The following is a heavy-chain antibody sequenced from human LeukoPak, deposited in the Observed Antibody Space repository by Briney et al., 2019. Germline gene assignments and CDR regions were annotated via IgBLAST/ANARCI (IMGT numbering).Heavy chain of an antibody. D-gene: IGHD6-13*01. V-gene: IGHV3-7*02. CDR1: GFTFSSYW. J-gene: IGHJ6*02. Sequence: GGSLRLSCAVSGFTFSSYWMSWVRQAPGKGLEWVANIKQDGSEKYYVDSVKGRFTISRDNAKNSLYLQMNSLRAEDTAVYYCARARYSSRRGVYYYGMDVWGQGTTVTVSS. CDR2: IKQDGSEK. CDR3: ARARYSSRRGVYYYGMDV.